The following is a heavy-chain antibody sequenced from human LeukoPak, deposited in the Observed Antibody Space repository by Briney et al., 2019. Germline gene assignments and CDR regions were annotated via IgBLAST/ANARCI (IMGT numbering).Heavy chain of an antibody. CDR2: IYYSGTS. CDR3: ARSSYYDFWSGYPSGGSAYFDY. D-gene: IGHD3-3*01. J-gene: IGHJ4*02. Sequence: SETLSLTCTVSGDSISSSFYYWVWIRQPPGKGLEWIGSIYYSGTSHYNPSLKGRVTISVDTSKNQFSLKLSSVTASDTAVYYCARSSYYDFWSGYPSGGSAYFDYWGQGTWSPSPQ. V-gene: IGHV4-39*01. CDR1: GDSISSSFYY.